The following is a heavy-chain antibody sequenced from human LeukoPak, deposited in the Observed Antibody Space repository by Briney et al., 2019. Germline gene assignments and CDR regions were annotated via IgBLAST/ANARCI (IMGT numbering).Heavy chain of an antibody. V-gene: IGHV4-38-2*02. CDR3: ARVPIAAADNWFDP. J-gene: IGHJ5*02. CDR1: GYCISSGYY. Sequence: SETLSLTCTVSGYCISSGYYWGWIRQPPGKGLEWIGSTYHSGSTYYNPSLKSRVTISVDTSKNQFSLKLSSVTAADTAVYYCARVPIAAADNWFDPWGQGTLVTVSS. D-gene: IGHD6-13*01. CDR2: TYHSGST.